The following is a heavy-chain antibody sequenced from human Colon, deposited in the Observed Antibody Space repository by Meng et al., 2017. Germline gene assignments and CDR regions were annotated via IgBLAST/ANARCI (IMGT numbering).Heavy chain of an antibody. CDR2: INSDGGIL. D-gene: IGHD5-18*01. CDR1: GFTFSSYW. J-gene: IGHJ4*02. V-gene: IGHV3-74*01. CDR3: ARVGSYGIY. Sequence: GGSLRLSCAASGFTFSSYWMHWVRQAPGKGLVWVSRINSDGGILTYADSVKGRFTISRDNAKNTLYLKMNSLRAEDTDVYYCARVGSYGIYWGQGTLVTVSS.